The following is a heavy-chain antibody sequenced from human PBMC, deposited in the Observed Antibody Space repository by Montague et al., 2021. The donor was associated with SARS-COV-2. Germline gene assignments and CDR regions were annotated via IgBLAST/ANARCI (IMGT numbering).Heavy chain of an antibody. J-gene: IGHJ4*03. D-gene: IGHD2-15*01. Sequence: SETLSLTCSVSGGSFSPYYWSWIRQTPGKGLEWIGYVSHTGSTNYNPSLQNRVSMFVDSSKSQFSLELSSVTAADTAIYYCARFRIWNHLDGIDVWGQGTLVIVSS. CDR1: GGSFSPYY. CDR3: ARFRIWNHLDGIDV. CDR2: VSHTGST. V-gene: IGHV4-59*12.